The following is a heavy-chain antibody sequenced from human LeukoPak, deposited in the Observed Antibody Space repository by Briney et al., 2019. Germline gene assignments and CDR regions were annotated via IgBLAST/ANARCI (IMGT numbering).Heavy chain of an antibody. Sequence: GESLKISCKGSGYSFTSYWIGWVRQMPGKGLEWMGIIYPGDSDTRYSPSFQGQVTTSADKSISTAYLQWSSLKASDTTMYYCVRQSSSWYYYYYYYGMDVWGQGTMVTVSS. CDR3: VRQSSSWYYYYYYYGMDV. CDR2: IYPGDSDT. J-gene: IGHJ6*02. CDR1: GYSFTSYW. D-gene: IGHD6-13*01. V-gene: IGHV5-51*01.